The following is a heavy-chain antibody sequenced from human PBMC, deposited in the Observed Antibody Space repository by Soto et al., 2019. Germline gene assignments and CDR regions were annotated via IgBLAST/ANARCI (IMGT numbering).Heavy chain of an antibody. CDR1: GYTFSDHD. Sequence: GASVKVSCKASGYTFSDHDINWVRQASGQGPEWLGWMNPNSGDTGYAQNFQGRVTMTRDTSKRTAYMELSSLRSEDTAVYYCARVGGNWNDDYFDYWGQGTRVTVSS. CDR2: MNPNSGDT. V-gene: IGHV1-8*01. D-gene: IGHD1-1*01. CDR3: ARVGGNWNDDYFDY. J-gene: IGHJ4*02.